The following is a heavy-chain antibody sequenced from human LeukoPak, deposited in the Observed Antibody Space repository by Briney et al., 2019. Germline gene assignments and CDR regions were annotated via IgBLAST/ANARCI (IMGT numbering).Heavy chain of an antibody. V-gene: IGHV2-5*01. D-gene: IGHD3-3*01. CDR1: GFSLSTSGVG. CDR2: IYWNDDK. J-gene: IGHJ5*02. Sequence: SGPTLVNPTQTLTLTCTFSGFSLSTSGVGVGWIRQPPGKALEWLALIYWNDDKRYSPSLKSRLTITKDTSKNQVVLTMTNMDPVDTATYYCAHSWRDFWCGYAVGWLDPWGQGTLVTVSS. CDR3: AHSWRDFWCGYAVGWLDP.